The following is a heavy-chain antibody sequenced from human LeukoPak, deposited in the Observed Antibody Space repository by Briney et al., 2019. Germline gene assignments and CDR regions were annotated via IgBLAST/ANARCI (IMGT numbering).Heavy chain of an antibody. CDR3: AIDKNWNYGLDY. CDR2: VYYSGSA. Sequence: SETLSLTCTVSGGSITNFRDFWGWVRQPPGKGLEWIGHVYYSGSAYYNPSLKSRATILVDMSKNQSSLKLTAVTATDTAVYYCAIDKNWNYGLDYWGQGTLVTVSS. CDR1: GGSITNFRDF. D-gene: IGHD1-7*01. V-gene: IGHV4-39*02. J-gene: IGHJ4*02.